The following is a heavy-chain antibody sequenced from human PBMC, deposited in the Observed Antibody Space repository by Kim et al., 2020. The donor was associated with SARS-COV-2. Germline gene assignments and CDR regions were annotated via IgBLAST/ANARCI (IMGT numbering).Heavy chain of an antibody. CDR3: ARAAWEYSSSSGYFKH. V-gene: IGHV3-30*04. D-gene: IGHD6-6*01. CDR1: GFTFSNYA. Sequence: GGSLRLSCAASGFTFSNYAMHWVRQAPGKGLEWVALISYDGSNEYHADSVKGRFTISRDNSKNTHTLYLQMNSLRVEDTTVYYCARAAWEYSSSSGYFKHWGQGTLVTVSS. J-gene: IGHJ1*01. CDR2: ISYDGSNE.